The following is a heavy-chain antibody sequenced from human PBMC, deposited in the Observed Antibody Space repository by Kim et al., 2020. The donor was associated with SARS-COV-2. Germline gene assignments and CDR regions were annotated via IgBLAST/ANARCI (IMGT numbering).Heavy chain of an antibody. V-gene: IGHV3-23*01. CDR3: AKDRPSNY. Sequence: GGSLRLSCAASGFTFSDFAMMWFRQTPKKGLEWVSGISGSGGSTNYADSVKGRFTISRDNSKNTLHLQMSSLRVEDTAVYYCAKDRPSNYWCQGTLVTV. CDR2: ISGSGGST. J-gene: IGHJ4*02. CDR1: GFTFSDFA.